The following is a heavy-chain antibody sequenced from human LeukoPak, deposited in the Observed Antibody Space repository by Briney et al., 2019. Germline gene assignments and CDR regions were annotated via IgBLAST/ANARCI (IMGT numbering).Heavy chain of an antibody. CDR3: ARTYYDYVWGSYRFYYFDY. Sequence: PGGSLRLSCAASGFTVSNNYMSWVRQAPGKGLEWVSVIYSGDNTYYVESVKGRFTISRDNSKNTLFLQMNRLRAEDTAVYYCARTYYDYVWGSYRFYYFDYWGQGTLVTVSS. J-gene: IGHJ4*02. V-gene: IGHV3-53*01. CDR2: IYSGDNT. CDR1: GFTVSNNY. D-gene: IGHD3-16*02.